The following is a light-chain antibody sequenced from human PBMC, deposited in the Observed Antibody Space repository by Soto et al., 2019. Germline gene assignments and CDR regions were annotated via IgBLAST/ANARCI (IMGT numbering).Light chain of an antibody. CDR2: KTS. V-gene: IGKV1-5*03. J-gene: IGKJ4*01. Sequence: IQMTQSPSTLSASVGDRVTITCRASQSISTWLAWYQQKPGKAPKLLIYKTSTLESGVPSRFSGSGSGTEFTLTISSLQPDDFATYYCRQYKSYPVTFGGGTKVDIK. CDR1: QSISTW. CDR3: RQYKSYPVT.